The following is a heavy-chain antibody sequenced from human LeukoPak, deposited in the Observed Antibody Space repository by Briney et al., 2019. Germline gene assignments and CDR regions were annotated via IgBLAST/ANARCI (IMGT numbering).Heavy chain of an antibody. D-gene: IGHD3-16*02. Sequence: ASVKVSCKPSGYTFTGFYIHWVRQAPGQGLQWMGWINPKNGATQYSQNFRGGVTMTRDTSIDTAYMKLSSLTADDTAIYYCARPSLRLIVTTAIDYWGQGTLVTVSS. J-gene: IGHJ4*03. CDR3: ARPSLRLIVTTAIDY. V-gene: IGHV1-2*02. CDR2: INPKNGAT. CDR1: GYTFTGFY.